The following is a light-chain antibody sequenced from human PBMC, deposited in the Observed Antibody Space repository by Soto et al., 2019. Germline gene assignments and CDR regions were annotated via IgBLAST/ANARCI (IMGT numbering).Light chain of an antibody. Sequence: QSVLTQPRSVSASPGQSVTISCTGTSSDVGGYNYISWYQQYPGKAPKLIIFDVTKRPSGVPDRFSGSKSGNTASLTISGLQAEDEAGYYCCSSSGYYAVVFGGGTKLSVL. V-gene: IGLV2-11*01. CDR3: CSSSGYYAVV. J-gene: IGLJ2*01. CDR2: DVT. CDR1: SSDVGGYNY.